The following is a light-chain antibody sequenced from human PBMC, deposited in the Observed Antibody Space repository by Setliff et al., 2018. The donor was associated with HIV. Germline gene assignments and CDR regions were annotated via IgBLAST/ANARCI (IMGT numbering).Light chain of an antibody. CDR1: SSDVGGYNY. CDR2: EVS. V-gene: IGLV2-14*01. J-gene: IGLJ2*01. CDR3: SSYTSSRTLG. Sequence: QSALTQPASVSGSPGQSITISCTGTSSDVGGYNYVSWYQQHPGKAPKLRIYEVSNRPSGVSNRFSVSKSGNTASLTISGLQAEDEADYYCSSYTSSRTLGFGGGTKVTVL.